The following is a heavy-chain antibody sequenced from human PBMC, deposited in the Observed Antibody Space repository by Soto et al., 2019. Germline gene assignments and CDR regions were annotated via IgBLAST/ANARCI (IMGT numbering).Heavy chain of an antibody. J-gene: IGHJ5*02. CDR2: ISGSGGST. CDR3: AKDPSLLWFGDPYNWFDP. V-gene: IGHV3-23*01. Sequence: EVQLLESGGGLVQPGGSLRLSCAASGFTFSSYAMSWVRQAPGKGLEWVSAISGSGGSTYYADSVKGRFTISRDNSKNTLYLQMNSLRAEDTAVYYCAKDPSLLWFGDPYNWFDPWSQGTLVTVSS. D-gene: IGHD3-10*01. CDR1: GFTFSSYA.